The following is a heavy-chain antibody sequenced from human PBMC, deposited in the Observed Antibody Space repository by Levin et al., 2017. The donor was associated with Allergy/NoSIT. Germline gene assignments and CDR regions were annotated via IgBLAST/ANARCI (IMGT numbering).Heavy chain of an antibody. D-gene: IGHD3-9*01. J-gene: IGHJ4*02. CDR2: IKEDGSEK. CDR1: GFTFITYW. V-gene: IGHV3-7*01. CDR3: ARAKLTFDY. Sequence: GGSLRLSCAASGFTFITYWMTWVRQAPGKGLEWVANIKEDGSEKYYVDSVKGRFTISRDNAKNSLYLQMNSLRAEDTAVYYCARAKLTFDYWGQGSLVTVST.